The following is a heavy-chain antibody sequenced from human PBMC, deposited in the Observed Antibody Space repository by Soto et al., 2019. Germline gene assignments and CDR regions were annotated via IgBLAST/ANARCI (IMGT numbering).Heavy chain of an antibody. Sequence: GGSLRLSCAASGFTFSSYGMHWVRQAPGKGLEWVAVISYDGSNKYYADSVKGRFTISRDNSKNTLYLQMNSLRAEDTAVYYCAKGKYSGYDLVLVIGYWGQGTLVTVSS. CDR1: GFTFSSYG. V-gene: IGHV3-30*18. CDR2: ISYDGSNK. J-gene: IGHJ4*02. D-gene: IGHD5-12*01. CDR3: AKGKYSGYDLVLVIGY.